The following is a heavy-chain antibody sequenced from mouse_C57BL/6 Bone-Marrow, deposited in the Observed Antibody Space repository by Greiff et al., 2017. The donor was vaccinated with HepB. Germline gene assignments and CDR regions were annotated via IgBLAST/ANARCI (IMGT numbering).Heavy chain of an antibody. CDR1: GYTFTDHT. CDR2: IYPRDGST. Sequence: QVQLQQSDAELVKPGASVKISCKVSGYTFTDHTIHWMKQRPEQGLEWIGYIYPRDGSTKYNEKFKGKATLTADKSSSTAYMQLNSMTSEDSAVYFCAREGYYDGSSPYYFDYWGQGTTLTVSS. V-gene: IGHV1-78*01. J-gene: IGHJ2*01. D-gene: IGHD1-1*01. CDR3: AREGYYDGSSPYYFDY.